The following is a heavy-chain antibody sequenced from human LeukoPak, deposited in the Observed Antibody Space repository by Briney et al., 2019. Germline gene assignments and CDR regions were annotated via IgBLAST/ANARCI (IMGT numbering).Heavy chain of an antibody. CDR1: GFTFSSYG. J-gene: IGHJ5*02. Sequence: GRSLRLSCAASGFTFSSYGMHWVRQAPGKGLEWVAVIWYDGSNKYYADSVKGRFTISRDNSKNTLYLQMNSLRAEDTAVYYCARDVHNPSSGWTGEGFDPWGQGTLVTVSS. D-gene: IGHD6-19*01. CDR2: IWYDGSNK. V-gene: IGHV3-33*01. CDR3: ARDVHNPSSGWTGEGFDP.